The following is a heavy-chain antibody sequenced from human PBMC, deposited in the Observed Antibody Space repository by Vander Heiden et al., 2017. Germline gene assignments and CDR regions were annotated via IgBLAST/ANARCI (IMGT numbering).Heavy chain of an antibody. CDR1: GYSISSGYY. V-gene: IGHV4-38-2*01. J-gene: IGHJ3*02. CDR2: IYHSGST. CDR3: ASKVTMVRGVFGAFDI. D-gene: IGHD3-10*01. Sequence: QVQLQESGPGLVKPSETLSLTCAVSGYSISSGYYWGWIRQPPGKGLEWIGSIYHSGSTYYNPSLKSRVTISVDTSKNQFSLKLSSVTAADTAVYYCASKVTMVRGVFGAFDIWGQGTMVTVSS.